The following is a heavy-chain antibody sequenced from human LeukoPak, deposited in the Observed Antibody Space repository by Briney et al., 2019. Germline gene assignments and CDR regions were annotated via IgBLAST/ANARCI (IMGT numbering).Heavy chain of an antibody. CDR1: GFTFSNAW. V-gene: IGHV3-15*01. CDR3: TTENRITIFGVVIPSLYYYYMDV. D-gene: IGHD3-3*01. J-gene: IGHJ6*03. Sequence: PGGSLRPSCAASGFTFSNAWMSWVRQAPGKGLEWVGRIKSKTDGGTTDYAAPVKGRFTISRDDSKNTLYLQMNSLKTEDTAVYYCTTENRITIFGVVIPSLYYYYMDVWGKGTTVTVSS. CDR2: IKSKTDGGTT.